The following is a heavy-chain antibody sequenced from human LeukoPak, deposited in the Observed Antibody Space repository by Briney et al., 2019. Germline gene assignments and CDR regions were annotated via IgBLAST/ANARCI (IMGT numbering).Heavy chain of an antibody. Sequence: GASVKVSCKASGYTFTGYYMHWVRQAPGQGLEWMGWINPNSGGTNYAQKFQGWVTMTRDTSISTAYMELSRLRSDDTAVYYCAGVFSTISPRGNCFAPWGQEPLATVSS. V-gene: IGHV1-2*04. D-gene: IGHD3-9*01. CDR3: AGVFSTISPRGNCFAP. CDR2: INPNSGGT. J-gene: IGHJ5*02. CDR1: GYTFTGYY.